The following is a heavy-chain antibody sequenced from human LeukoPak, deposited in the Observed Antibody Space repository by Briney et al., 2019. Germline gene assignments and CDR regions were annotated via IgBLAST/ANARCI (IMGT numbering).Heavy chain of an antibody. J-gene: IGHJ4*02. CDR3: ARDAYCSGGSYYHFDC. D-gene: IGHD2-15*01. CDR2: IWNDGSNK. Sequence: PGRSLRLSCAASGFTFSYCGMHWVRQPPDKGLQWVAVIWNDGSNKYYADSVKGRFTISRDNSKNTLSLQMNSLRAEDTAVYYCARDAYCSGGSYYHFDCWGQGTLVTVSS. V-gene: IGHV3-33*01. CDR1: GFTFSYCG.